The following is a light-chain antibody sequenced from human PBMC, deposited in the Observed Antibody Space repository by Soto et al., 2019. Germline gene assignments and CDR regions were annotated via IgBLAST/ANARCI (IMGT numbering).Light chain of an antibody. V-gene: IGKV1-39*01. Sequence: DIQMTQSPSSLSASVGDRVTITCRASQSLSHYLNWYLQKEGKAPKLLIHAAVSLESGVPSRFSGSESGTDFTLTINSLQPEDFGTYYCQQSYTSPRTFGPGTRVEIK. CDR2: AAV. CDR1: QSLSHY. CDR3: QQSYTSPRT. J-gene: IGKJ1*01.